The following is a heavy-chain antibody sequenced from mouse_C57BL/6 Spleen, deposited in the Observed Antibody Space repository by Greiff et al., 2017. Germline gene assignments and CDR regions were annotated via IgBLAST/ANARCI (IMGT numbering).Heavy chain of an antibody. Sequence: EVQLVESGGGLVKPGGSLKLSCAASGFTFSSYTMSWVRQTPEKRLEWVATISGGGGNTYYPDSVKGRFTISRDNAKNPLYLHIRSLRSEDAALYFCARHGGSRRVCFDYGGKGTALTVSS. V-gene: IGHV5-9*01. CDR3: ARHGGSRRVCFDY. CDR2: ISGGGGNT. D-gene: IGHD1-1*01. CDR1: GFTFSSYT. J-gene: IGHJ2*01.